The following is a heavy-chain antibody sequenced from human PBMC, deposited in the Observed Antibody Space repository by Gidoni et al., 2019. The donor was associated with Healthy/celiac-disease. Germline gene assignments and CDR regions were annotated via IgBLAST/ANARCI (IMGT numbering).Heavy chain of an antibody. Sequence: QVQLVQSGAEVKKPGASVKVSCKASGYTFTSYGISWVRQAPGQGLEWMGWISAYNGNTNSAQKLQVRVTMTTDTSTITAYMELRSLRSDDTAVYYCARVNLPLGFTALIDYWGQGTLVTVSS. CDR3: ARVNLPLGFTALIDY. CDR2: ISAYNGNT. V-gene: IGHV1-18*01. CDR1: GYTFTSYG. D-gene: IGHD3-16*01. J-gene: IGHJ4*02.